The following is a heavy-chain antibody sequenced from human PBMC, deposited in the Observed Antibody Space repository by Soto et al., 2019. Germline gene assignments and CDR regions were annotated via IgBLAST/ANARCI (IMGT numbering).Heavy chain of an antibody. V-gene: IGHV3-9*01. D-gene: IGHD3-9*01. CDR3: AQVPVDPSTGYYGIGY. J-gene: IGHJ4*02. Sequence: GGSLRLSCAASGFTFDDYAMHWVRQAPGKGLEWVSGISWNSGSIGYADSVKGRFTISRDNAKNSLYLQMNSLRAEDTALSYCAQVPVDPSTGYYGIGYWGQGTLATVSS. CDR1: GFTFDDYA. CDR2: ISWNSGSI.